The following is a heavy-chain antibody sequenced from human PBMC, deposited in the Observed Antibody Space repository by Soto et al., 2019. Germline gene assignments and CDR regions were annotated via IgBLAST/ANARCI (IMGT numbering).Heavy chain of an antibody. CDR2: ISAYNGNT. J-gene: IGHJ4*02. V-gene: IGHV1-18*01. CDR3: ARDRALRDSSGYSILSGPDY. CDR1: GYTFTSYG. Sequence: QVQLVQSGAEVKKPGASVKVSCKASGYTFTSYGISWVRQAPGQGLEWMGWISAYNGNTNYAQKLQGRVTMTTDTSTSTAYMELRSLRSDDTAVYYCARDRALRDSSGYSILSGPDYWGQGTLVTVSS. D-gene: IGHD3-22*01.